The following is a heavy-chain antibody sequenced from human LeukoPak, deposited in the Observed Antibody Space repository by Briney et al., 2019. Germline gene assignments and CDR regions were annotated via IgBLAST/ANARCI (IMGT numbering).Heavy chain of an antibody. V-gene: IGHV4-39*01. CDR3: ASLRFMEWFYGTDY. CDR1: GGSISSNSYY. D-gene: IGHD3-3*01. J-gene: IGHJ4*02. Sequence: SETLSLTCTVPGGSISSNSYYWGWIRQPPGKGLEWIGSIYYSGGTYYNPSLKSRVTISVDTSKSQFSLKLNSVTAADTAVYYCASLRFMEWFYGTDYWGQGTLVTVSS. CDR2: IYYSGGT.